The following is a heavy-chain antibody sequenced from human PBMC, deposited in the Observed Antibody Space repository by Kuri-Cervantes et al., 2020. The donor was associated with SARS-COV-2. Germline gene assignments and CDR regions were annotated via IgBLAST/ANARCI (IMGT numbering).Heavy chain of an antibody. D-gene: IGHD3-22*01. J-gene: IGHJ3*02. V-gene: IGHV1-8*01. CDR2: MNPNSGNT. CDR1: GYTFTSYD. CDR3: ARAPYNSYDTRGAFDI. Sequence: ASVKVSCKASGYTFTSYDINWVRQATGQGLEWMGWMNPNSGNTGYAQKFQGRVTMTRNTSISTAYMELSSLRSEDTAVYYCARAPYNSYDTRGAFDIWGQGTMVTVSS.